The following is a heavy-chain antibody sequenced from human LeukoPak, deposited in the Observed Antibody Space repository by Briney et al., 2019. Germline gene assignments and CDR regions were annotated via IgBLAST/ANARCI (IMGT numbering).Heavy chain of an antibody. V-gene: IGHV3-30*02. CDR2: IRYDGSNK. J-gene: IGHJ4*02. CDR3: AKDELRYCSSTSCSREDY. D-gene: IGHD2-2*01. CDR1: GFTFSGYG. Sequence: GGSLRLSCAASGFTFSGYGMHWVRQAPGKGLEWVAFIRYDGSNKYYADSVKGRFTISRDNSKNTLYLQMNSLRAEDTAVYYCAKDELRYCSSTSCSREDYWGQGTLVTVSS.